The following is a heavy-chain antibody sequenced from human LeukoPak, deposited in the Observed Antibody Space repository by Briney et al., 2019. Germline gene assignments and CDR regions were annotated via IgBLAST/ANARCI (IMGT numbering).Heavy chain of an antibody. CDR1: GGSISSYY. Sequence: PSETLSLTCTVSGGSISSYYWSWIRQPPGKGLEWIGYIYTSGSTNYNPSLKSRVTISVDTSKNQFSLKLSSVTAADTAVYYCARRRIAAAGTFNGWFDPWGQGTLVTVSS. V-gene: IGHV4-4*09. CDR2: IYTSGST. CDR3: ARRRIAAAGTFNGWFDP. D-gene: IGHD6-13*01. J-gene: IGHJ5*02.